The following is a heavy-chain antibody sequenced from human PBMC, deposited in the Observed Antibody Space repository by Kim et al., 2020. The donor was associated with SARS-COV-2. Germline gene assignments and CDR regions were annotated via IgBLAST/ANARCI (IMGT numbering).Heavy chain of an antibody. V-gene: IGHV3-30*18. CDR3: AKDQSLLWFGELKSDAF. J-gene: IGHJ3*01. D-gene: IGHD3-10*01. CDR1: GFTFSSYG. CDR2: ISYDGSNK. Sequence: GGSLRLSCAASGFTFSSYGMHWVRQAPGKGLEWVAVISYDGSNKYYADSVKGRFTISRDNSKNTLYLQMNSLRAEDTAVYYCAKDQSLLWFGELKSDAF.